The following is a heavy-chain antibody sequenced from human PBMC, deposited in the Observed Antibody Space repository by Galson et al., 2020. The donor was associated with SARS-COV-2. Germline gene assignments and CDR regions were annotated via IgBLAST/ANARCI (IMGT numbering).Heavy chain of an antibody. CDR3: ARGSPGSDCMDV. D-gene: IGHD2-15*01. Sequence: KSSETLSLTCTVSGGSISSGGYYWSWLRPPPGKGLEWIGYIYYSGSTHYNPSLKSRVTISVDTSKNQFSLTLSSVTAADTAVYYCARGSPGSDCMDVWGQGTTVTVSS. CDR2: IYYSGST. J-gene: IGHJ6*02. CDR1: GGSISSGGYY. V-gene: IGHV4-31*03.